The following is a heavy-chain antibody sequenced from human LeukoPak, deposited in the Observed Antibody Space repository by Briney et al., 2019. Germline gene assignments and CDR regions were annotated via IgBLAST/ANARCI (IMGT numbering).Heavy chain of an antibody. J-gene: IGHJ4*02. V-gene: IGHV4-4*07. CDR1: GGSISSYY. CDR3: ARRVSSGWYGASIIDY. CDR2: IYTSGST. Sequence: PSETLSLTCTVSGGSISSYYWSWIRQPAGKGLEWIGRIYTSGSTNYNPSLKSRVTISVDTSKNQFSLKLSSVTAADTAVYYCARRVSSGWYGASIIDYWGQGTLVTVSS. D-gene: IGHD6-19*01.